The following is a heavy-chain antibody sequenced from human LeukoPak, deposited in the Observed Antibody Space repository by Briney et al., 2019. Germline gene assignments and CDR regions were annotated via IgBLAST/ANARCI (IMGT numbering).Heavy chain of an antibody. D-gene: IGHD2-8*01. CDR1: GGTFSSDG. V-gene: IGHV1-69*05. Sequence: SVKVSCKASGGTFSSDGISWVRQAPGQRLEWMGGIIPIFGSTNEAQKFQGRVTITTDESTSTAYMELSSLRSEDTAVYYCARGRPNLLYDYWGQGTLVTVSS. J-gene: IGHJ4*02. CDR2: IIPIFGST. CDR3: ARGRPNLLYDY.